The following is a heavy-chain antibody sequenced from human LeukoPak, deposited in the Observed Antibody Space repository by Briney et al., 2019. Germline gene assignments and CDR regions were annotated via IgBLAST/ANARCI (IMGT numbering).Heavy chain of an antibody. J-gene: IGHJ4*02. CDR3: AKLYRESDYYDSSGYLDY. CDR1: GYSFTNYW. Sequence: GESLKISCKGSGYSFTNYWIGWVRQMPGKGLEWMGIIYPGDSDTRYSPSFQGQVTISADKSISTAYLQWSSLKASVTAMYYCAKLYRESDYYDSSGYLDYWGQGTLVTVSS. CDR2: IYPGDSDT. V-gene: IGHV5-51*01. D-gene: IGHD3-22*01.